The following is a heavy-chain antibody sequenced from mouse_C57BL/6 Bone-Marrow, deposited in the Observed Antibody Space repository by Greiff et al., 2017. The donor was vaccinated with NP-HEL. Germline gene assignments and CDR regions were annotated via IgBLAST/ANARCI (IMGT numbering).Heavy chain of an antibody. D-gene: IGHD2-3*01. CDR1: GYTFPDYY. Sequence: VQLQQSGAELVRPGASVKLSCKASGYTFPDYYINWVKQRPGQGLEWIARIYPGSGNTYYNEKFKGKATLTAEKSSSTAYMQLSSLTSEDSAVYFCARGGYDGYHWGNWYFDVWGTGTTVTVSS. CDR2: IYPGSGNT. V-gene: IGHV1-76*01. CDR3: ARGGYDGYHWGNWYFDV. J-gene: IGHJ1*03.